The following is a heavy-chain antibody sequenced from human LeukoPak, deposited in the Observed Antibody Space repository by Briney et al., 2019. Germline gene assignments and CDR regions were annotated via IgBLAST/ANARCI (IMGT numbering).Heavy chain of an antibody. J-gene: IGHJ4*02. V-gene: IGHV4-34*01. D-gene: IGHD5-18*01. CDR3: ARGGQLWLHR. CDR1: GGSFSGYY. CDR2: INHSGCT. Sequence: PSETLSLTCAVYGGSFSGYYWPWIRQPPGKGLEWIGEINHSGCTNYNPSLKSRVTISVDTSKNQFSLKLTSVTAADTAVYYCARGGQLWLHRWGQGTLVTVSS.